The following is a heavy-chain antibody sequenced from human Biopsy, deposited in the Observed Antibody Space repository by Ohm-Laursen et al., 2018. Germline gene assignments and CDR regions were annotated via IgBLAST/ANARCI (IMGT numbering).Heavy chain of an antibody. V-gene: IGHV4-39*01. CDR1: GGSISDSTYH. CDR2: IYYSGNT. CDR3: VRGVDYYDPYHYYALDV. Sequence: SETLSLTWPVSGGSISDSTYHWGWIRQSPGKGLEWIGNIYYSGNTDYSPSLKSRVTISVDTSNNQFSLKLRSVTAADTAVYYCVRGVDYYDPYHYYALDVWGQGTTVTVSS. D-gene: IGHD3-22*01. J-gene: IGHJ6*02.